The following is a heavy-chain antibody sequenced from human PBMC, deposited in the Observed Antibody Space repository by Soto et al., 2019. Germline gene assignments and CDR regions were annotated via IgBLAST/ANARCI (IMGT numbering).Heavy chain of an antibody. CDR3: SRSPKVGVRGGY. CDR2: ISASYVI. D-gene: IGHD3-16*01. Sequence: KPWGCLRLSCTGSGFTFSAYNINWVRQAPGKGLEWVSSISASYVIYQSDSKKDRFSISRENAKNSVYLQINSLRDEDTAVYYCSRSPKVGVRGGYWGQGTLVTVSS. J-gene: IGHJ4*02. V-gene: IGHV3-21*01. CDR1: GFTFSAYN.